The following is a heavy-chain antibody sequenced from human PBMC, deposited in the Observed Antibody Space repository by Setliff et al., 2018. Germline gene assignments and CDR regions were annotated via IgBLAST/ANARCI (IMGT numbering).Heavy chain of an antibody. V-gene: IGHV4-4*07. Sequence: SETLSLTCTVPGGSISNYYWSWIRQPAGKGLEWIGRIYTSGSTNYNPSLKSRVTMSVDTSKNQFSLKLSSVTAADTAVYYCARKGISALSGSFDMWGQGTRVTVSS. D-gene: IGHD3-22*01. CDR2: IYTSGST. CDR3: ARKGISALSGSFDM. CDR1: GGSISNYY. J-gene: IGHJ3*02.